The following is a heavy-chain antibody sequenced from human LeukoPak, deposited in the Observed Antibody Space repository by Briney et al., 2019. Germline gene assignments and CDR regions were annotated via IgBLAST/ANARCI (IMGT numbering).Heavy chain of an antibody. J-gene: IGHJ5*02. CDR1: GGSISSYY. D-gene: IGHD6-13*01. Sequence: SETLSLTCTVSGGSISSYYWSWIRQPPGKGLEWIGHIYYSGSTNYNPSLKSRVTISVDTSKNQFSLKLSSVTAADTAVYYCARVRTGYSSSWYATWFDPWGQGTLVTVSS. CDR3: ARVRTGYSSSWYATWFDP. V-gene: IGHV4-59*01. CDR2: IYYSGST.